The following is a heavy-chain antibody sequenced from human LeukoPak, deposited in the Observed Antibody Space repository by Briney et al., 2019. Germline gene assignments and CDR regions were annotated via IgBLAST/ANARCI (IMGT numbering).Heavy chain of an antibody. Sequence: PGGSLRLSCAASGFTFSSYGMHWVRQAPGKGLEWVAVIWYDGSNKYYADSVKGRFTISRDNSKNTLYLQMNSLRAEDTAVYYCARGGPYYGMDVWGQGTTVTVSS. V-gene: IGHV3-33*01. D-gene: IGHD2-15*01. CDR2: IWYDGSNK. CDR3: ARGGPYYGMDV. J-gene: IGHJ6*02. CDR1: GFTFSSYG.